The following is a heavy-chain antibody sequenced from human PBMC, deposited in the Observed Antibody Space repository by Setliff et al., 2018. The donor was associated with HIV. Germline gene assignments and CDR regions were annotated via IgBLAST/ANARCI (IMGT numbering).Heavy chain of an antibody. CDR2: IYWNNNK. J-gene: IGHJ4*02. Sequence: SGPTLVNPTQTLTLTCTFSGLSLSSSGVGVGWIRQSPWKALEWLAFIYWNNNKHYSTSLKSRLTVTKDTSKNRVVFTMNNMDPVDTATYYCAYSGRQLRGPYFDFWGQGTPVTVSS. CDR1: GLSLSSSGVG. V-gene: IGHV2-5*01. D-gene: IGHD1-1*01. CDR3: AYSGRQLRGPYFDF.